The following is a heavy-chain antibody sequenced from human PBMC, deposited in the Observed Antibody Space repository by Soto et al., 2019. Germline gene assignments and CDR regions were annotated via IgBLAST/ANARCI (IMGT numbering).Heavy chain of an antibody. V-gene: IGHV1-3*05. D-gene: IGHD2-15*01. CDR2: INAGNGNT. CDR3: AGAGGGGSTPGP. J-gene: IGHJ5*02. CDR1: GYTFTSYA. Sequence: QVQLVQSGAEEKKPGASVKVSCKASGYTFTSYAMHWVRQAPGQRLEWMGWINAGNGNTKYSQKFQGRVTITRDTCASTAYMELISLRSEGMAVYYCAGAGGGGSTPGPWGQGTLVTVPS.